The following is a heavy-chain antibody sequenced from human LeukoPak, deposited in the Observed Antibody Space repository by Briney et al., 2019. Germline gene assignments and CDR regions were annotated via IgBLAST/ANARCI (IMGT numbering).Heavy chain of an antibody. Sequence: SVKVSCKASGGTFSSYAISWVRQAPGPGLEWMGRIIPILGIANYAQKFQGRVTITADKSTSTAYMELSSLRSDDTAMYYCARDFTDDAFDIWGQGTMVTVS. V-gene: IGHV1-69*04. J-gene: IGHJ3*02. D-gene: IGHD3-16*01. CDR3: ARDFTDDAFDI. CDR1: GGTFSSYA. CDR2: IIPILGIA.